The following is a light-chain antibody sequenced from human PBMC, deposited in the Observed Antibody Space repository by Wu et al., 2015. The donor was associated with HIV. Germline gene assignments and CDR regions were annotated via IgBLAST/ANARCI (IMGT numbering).Light chain of an antibody. CDR1: QSVSGSY. Sequence: EIVLTQSPGTLSLSPGDRATLSCRASQSVSGSYLAWFQQKPGQAPRLLIYGASSGATGIPDRFSGSGSGTDFTLTISRLEPEDFAVYYCQQYGSSPFTFGPGTKVDIK. V-gene: IGKV3-20*01. J-gene: IGKJ3*01. CDR2: GAS. CDR3: QQYGSSPFT.